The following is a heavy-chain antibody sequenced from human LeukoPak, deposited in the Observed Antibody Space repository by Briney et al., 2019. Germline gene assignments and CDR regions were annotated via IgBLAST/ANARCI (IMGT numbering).Heavy chain of an antibody. J-gene: IGHJ1*01. D-gene: IGHD3-22*01. V-gene: IGHV3-21*01. CDR3: ARDQWGGYYDSSGYADGYFQH. CDR2: ISSSSSYI. CDR1: GFTFSSYS. Sequence: GGSLRLSCAASGFTFSSYSMNSVRQAPGKGLEWVSSISSSSSYIYYADSVKGRFTISRDNAKNSLYLQLNSLGAEDTAVYYCARDQWGGYYDSSGYADGYFQHWGQGTLVTVSS.